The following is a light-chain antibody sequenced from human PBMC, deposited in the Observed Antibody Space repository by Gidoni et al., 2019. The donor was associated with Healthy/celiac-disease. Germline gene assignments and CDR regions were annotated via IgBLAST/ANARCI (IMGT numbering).Light chain of an antibody. CDR1: QSVSSSY. J-gene: IGKJ2*01. CDR3: QQYGSSPRYT. Sequence: EFVLPQSPGTLPLSPGERATLSCRASQSVSSSYLAWYQQKPGQAPRLLIYGASSRATGIPGRFSGSGSGTDFTLTISRLEPEDFAVYYCQQYGSSPRYTFGQXTKLEIK. V-gene: IGKV3-20*01. CDR2: GAS.